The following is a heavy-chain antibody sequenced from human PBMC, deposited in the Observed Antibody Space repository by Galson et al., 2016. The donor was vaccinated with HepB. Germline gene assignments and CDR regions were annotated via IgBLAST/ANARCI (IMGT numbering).Heavy chain of an antibody. CDR2: IWYDGSNK. D-gene: IGHD3-3*01. CDR3: ARGSPYYDYWSGHYRGVSAEYFDY. V-gene: IGHV3-33*01. J-gene: IGHJ4*02. CDR1: GFSSSSSG. Sequence: SLRLSCAASGFSSSSSGMPWVRQAPGKGLEWVAVIWYDGSNKYYADAVKGRFTISRDNSRDTLFLQMNSLRVEDTALYYCARGSPYYDYWSGHYRGVSAEYFDYWGQGTLVTVSS.